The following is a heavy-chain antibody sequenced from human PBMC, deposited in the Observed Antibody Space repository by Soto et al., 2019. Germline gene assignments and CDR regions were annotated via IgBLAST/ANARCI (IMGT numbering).Heavy chain of an antibody. CDR1: GGTFSSYA. Sequence: SVTVSCTTSGGTFSSYAISWVRQAPGQGLEWMGGIIPIFGTANYAQKFQGRVTITADESTSTAYMELSSLRSEDTDVYCWESYTGGAFDICAQGIMVTVSS. D-gene: IGHD3-16*01. J-gene: IGHJ3*02. V-gene: IGHV1-69*13. CDR2: IIPIFGTA. CDR3: ESYTGGAFDI.